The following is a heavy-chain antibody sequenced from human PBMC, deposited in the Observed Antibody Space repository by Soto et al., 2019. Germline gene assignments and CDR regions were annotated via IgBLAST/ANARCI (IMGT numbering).Heavy chain of an antibody. CDR2: ISSSSSYI. CDR1: GFTFSSYS. J-gene: IGHJ4*02. Sequence: GGSLRLSCAASGFTFSSYSMNWVRQAPGKGLEWVSSISSSSSYIYYADSVKGRFTISRDNAKNSLYLQMDSLRDEDTGIYYCARDPTIRSPPDYWGRGTQVTVSS. CDR3: ARDPTIRSPPDY. D-gene: IGHD3-3*02. V-gene: IGHV3-21*04.